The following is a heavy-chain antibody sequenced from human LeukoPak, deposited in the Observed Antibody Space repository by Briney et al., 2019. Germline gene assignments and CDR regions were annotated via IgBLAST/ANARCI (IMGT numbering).Heavy chain of an antibody. Sequence: AETLSLTCTVSGVSIRSYYGSWIRQPAGKGLEGVGRIYTSGSSNYNPSLESRVIMSVDTSKNQFSLKLSSVTAADTAVYYCASMGEVDNWNFWRDYYMDVWGKGTTVSVSS. CDR2: IYTSGSS. J-gene: IGHJ6*03. CDR3: ASMGEVDNWNFWRDYYMDV. D-gene: IGHD1-7*01. V-gene: IGHV4-4*07. CDR1: GVSIRSYY.